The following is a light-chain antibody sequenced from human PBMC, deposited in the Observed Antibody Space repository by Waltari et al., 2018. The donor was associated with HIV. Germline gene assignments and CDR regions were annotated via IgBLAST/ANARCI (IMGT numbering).Light chain of an antibody. J-gene: IGLJ2*01. V-gene: IGLV2-23*02. CDR1: TTDVSSSNL. CDR2: EVD. CDR3: CSYASSGTFVV. Sequence: QSALTQPASVSGSPGQSITISCNGITTDVSSSNLVSWYQHHPGKAPKLMIFEVDKRPSGVSNRFSGSKSGNTASLTISWLQAEDEADYYCCSYASSGTFVVFGGGTNLTVL.